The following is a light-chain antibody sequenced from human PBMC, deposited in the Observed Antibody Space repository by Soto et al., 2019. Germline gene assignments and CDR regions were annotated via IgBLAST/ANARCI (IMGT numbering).Light chain of an antibody. J-gene: IGKJ1*01. V-gene: IGKV3D-15*01. Sequence: DIVMTQSASTLSGSPGDRATITWRASQTVSSCLAWYQQKPGKAPKLLIYGASTRESGIPSRFSGSGSGTEFTLTISGLQSDDFAAYYCQQHNNYPWTFGQGTKVDI. CDR2: GAS. CDR1: QTVSSC. CDR3: QQHNNYPWT.